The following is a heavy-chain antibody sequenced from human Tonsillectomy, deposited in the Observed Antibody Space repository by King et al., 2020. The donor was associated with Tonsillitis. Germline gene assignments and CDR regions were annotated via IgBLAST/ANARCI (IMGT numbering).Heavy chain of an antibody. D-gene: IGHD2-2*01. J-gene: IGHJ4*02. V-gene: IGHV4-39*01. CDR2: IYYSGST. Sequence: LPESGPGLVKPSATLSLTCTVSDGSISTRSHYWGWIRQPPGKGLEWIGNIYYSGSTYYNPSLKSRVTISVDTSKNQFSLKLSSVTAADTAVYYCARGPVVPAAGSYYFDYWGQGTLVTVSS. CDR1: DGSISTRSHY. CDR3: ARGPVVPAAGSYYFDY.